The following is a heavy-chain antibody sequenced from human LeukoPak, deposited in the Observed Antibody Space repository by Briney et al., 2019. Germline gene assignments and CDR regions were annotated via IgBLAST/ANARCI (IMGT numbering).Heavy chain of an antibody. D-gene: IGHD4-17*01. J-gene: IGHJ3*02. CDR1: GFTFSDYY. Sequence: GGSLRLSCAASGFTFSDYYMSWIRRAPGKGLEWVSYISSSGSTIYYADSVKGRFTISRDNAKNSLYLQMNSLRAEDTAVYYCASATVHDAFDIWGQGTMVTVSS. V-gene: IGHV3-11*04. CDR3: ASATVHDAFDI. CDR2: ISSSGSTI.